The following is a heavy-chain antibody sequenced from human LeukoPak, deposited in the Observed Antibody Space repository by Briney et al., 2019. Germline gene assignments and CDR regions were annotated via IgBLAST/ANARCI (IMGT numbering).Heavy chain of an antibody. CDR3: AREGDTAMVHIDY. J-gene: IGHJ4*02. Sequence: SQTLSLTCAISGDSVSSNNSAWTWIRQSPSRGLEWLGRTYYRSKCYNDYAVSVKSRITINPDTSKNQFSLQLDSVTPEDTAVYYCAREGDTAMVHIDYWGQGTLVTVSS. D-gene: IGHD5-18*01. CDR1: GDSVSSNNSA. CDR2: TYYRSKCYN. V-gene: IGHV6-1*01.